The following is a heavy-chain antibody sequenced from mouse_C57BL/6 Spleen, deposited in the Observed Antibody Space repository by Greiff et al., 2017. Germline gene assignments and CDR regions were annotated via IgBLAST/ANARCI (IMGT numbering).Heavy chain of an antibody. J-gene: IGHJ1*03. V-gene: IGHV1-82*01. CDR2: IYPGDGDT. D-gene: IGHD3-2*02. CDR1: GYAFSSSW. Sequence: QVQLQQSGPELVKPGASVKISCKASGYAFSSSWMNWVKQRPGKGLEWIGRIYPGDGDTTYNGKFKGKATLTADKSSSTAYMQLSILTSEDSAVYFCATTAQAHWYFDVWGTGTTVTVSS. CDR3: ATTAQAHWYFDV.